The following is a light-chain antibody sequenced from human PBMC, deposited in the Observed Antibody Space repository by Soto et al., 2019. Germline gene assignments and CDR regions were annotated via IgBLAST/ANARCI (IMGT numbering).Light chain of an antibody. Sequence: LTQPASLSGFSGPSITLSRPGNSSDLGGYDYVSWYQQHPGQAPKLMVYEATNRPSGASDRFSRSKSGNTASLTISRLQADDEGYYYCSSYTSRSHLYVCGTGPKVTV. CDR1: SSDLGGYDY. CDR2: EAT. J-gene: IGLJ1*01. V-gene: IGLV2-14*01. CDR3: SSYTSRSHLYV.